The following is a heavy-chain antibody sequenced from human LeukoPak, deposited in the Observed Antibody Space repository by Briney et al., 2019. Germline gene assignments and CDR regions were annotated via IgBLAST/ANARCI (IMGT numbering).Heavy chain of an antibody. CDR3: ARDWVVLLWFGELSHGMDV. CDR1: GGSISSGDYY. V-gene: IGHV4-30-4*01. CDR2: IYYSGST. J-gene: IGHJ6*04. D-gene: IGHD3-10*01. Sequence: PSETLSLTCTVSGGSISSGDYYWSWIRQPPGKGLEWIGYIYYSGSTYYNPSLKSRVTISVDTSKNQFSLKLRSVTAADTAVYYCARDWVVLLWFGELSHGMDVWGKGTTVTVSS.